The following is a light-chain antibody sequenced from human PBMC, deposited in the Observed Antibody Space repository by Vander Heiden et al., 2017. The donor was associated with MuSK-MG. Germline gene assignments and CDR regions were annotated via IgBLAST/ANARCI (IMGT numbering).Light chain of an antibody. CDR3: QQYDTYPLS. V-gene: IGKV1-8*01. CDR2: AAS. CDR1: QEISSY. Sequence: AIRMTQSPASLSASTGDRVTITCRASQEISSYLAWYQQKPGKAPNLLIYAASTLQTGVPSRFSGSGSGTNFTLTISCLQSEDFATYFCQQYDTYPLSFGGGTEVEVK. J-gene: IGKJ4*01.